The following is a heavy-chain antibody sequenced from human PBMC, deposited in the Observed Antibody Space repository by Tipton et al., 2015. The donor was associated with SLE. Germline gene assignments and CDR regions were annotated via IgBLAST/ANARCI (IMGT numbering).Heavy chain of an antibody. D-gene: IGHD3-3*01. CDR1: GGSISSSSYY. CDR3: ARDHWSGQRWFDP. V-gene: IGHV4-39*07. Sequence: LRLSCTVSGGSISSSSYYWGWIRQPPGKGLEWIGSISYSGSTYYNPSLKSRVTISVDTSKNQFSLKLTSVTVADTAVYYCARDHWSGQRWFDPWGQGTLVTVSS. J-gene: IGHJ5*02. CDR2: ISYSGST.